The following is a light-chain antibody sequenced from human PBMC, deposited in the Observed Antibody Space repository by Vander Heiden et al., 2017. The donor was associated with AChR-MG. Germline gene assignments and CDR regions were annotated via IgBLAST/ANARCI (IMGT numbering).Light chain of an antibody. CDR1: RSNIGDNA. J-gene: IGLJ3*02. CDR3: ATWDDSLQGPV. V-gene: IGLV1-44*01. Sequence: QSVLTQPPSASGTPGQSVNISCSGSRSNIGDNAVNWYQQVPGTAPKLLIYSNNQRPSGVPERFYASKSDTSASLAISGLQSEDEADYHCATWDDSLQGPVFGGGTKVTVL. CDR2: SNN.